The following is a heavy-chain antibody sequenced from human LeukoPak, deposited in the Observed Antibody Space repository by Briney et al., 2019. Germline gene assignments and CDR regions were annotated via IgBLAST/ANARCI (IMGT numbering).Heavy chain of an antibody. CDR3: ARIRDGYNDAYDL. CDR2: ISAYNGNT. V-gene: IGHV1-18*01. CDR1: GYTFTSYG. D-gene: IGHD5-24*01. Sequence: ASVKVSCKASGYTFTSYGISWVRQAPGQGLEWMGWISAYNGNTNYAQKLQGRVTMTTDTSTSTVYMELSSLRSEDAAIYYCARIRDGYNDAYDLWGQGTVVTVPS. J-gene: IGHJ3*01.